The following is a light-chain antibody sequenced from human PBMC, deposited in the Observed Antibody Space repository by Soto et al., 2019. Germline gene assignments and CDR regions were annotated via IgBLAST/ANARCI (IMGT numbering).Light chain of an antibody. CDR2: DVS. CDR3: QQYNSYSSWT. CDR1: QSISRY. J-gene: IGKJ1*01. V-gene: IGKV1-5*01. Sequence: DIQMTQSPSTLSVSVGDRVTITCRANQSISRYLGWYQQKPGKAPNLLIYDVSILESGVPSRFSGSGSGTEFTLTISSLQADDFATYYCQQYNSYSSWTFGQGTKVEI.